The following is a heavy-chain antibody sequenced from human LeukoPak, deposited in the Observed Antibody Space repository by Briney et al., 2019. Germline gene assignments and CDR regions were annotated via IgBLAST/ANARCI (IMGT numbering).Heavy chain of an antibody. Sequence: SETLSLTCAVYGGSFSGYYWSWIRQPPGKGLEWIGEINHSGSTNYNPSLKSRVTISVDTSKNQFSLKLSSVTAADTAVYYCARLFATSSRYYYSYIDVWGKGTTVTISS. J-gene: IGHJ6*03. D-gene: IGHD1-1*01. CDR3: ARLFATSSRYYYSYIDV. CDR1: GGSFSGYY. V-gene: IGHV4-34*01. CDR2: INHSGST.